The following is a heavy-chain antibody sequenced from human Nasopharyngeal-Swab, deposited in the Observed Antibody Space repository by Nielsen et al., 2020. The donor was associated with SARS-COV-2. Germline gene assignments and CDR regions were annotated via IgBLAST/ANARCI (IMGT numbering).Heavy chain of an antibody. CDR2: IRSKTHGGAP. V-gene: IGHV3-49*01. D-gene: IGHD1-26*01. J-gene: IGHJ3*02. CDR1: GFTFGDYA. CDR3: ARSVGSFYGQGAFDI. Sequence: GGSLRLSCTTSGFTFGDYAMSWFRQAPGKGLEWVGFIRSKTHGGAPEYAAFVKGRFTISRDGAESIAYLQMNSLETEDTGVYYCARSVGSFYGQGAFDIWGQGTMVTVSS.